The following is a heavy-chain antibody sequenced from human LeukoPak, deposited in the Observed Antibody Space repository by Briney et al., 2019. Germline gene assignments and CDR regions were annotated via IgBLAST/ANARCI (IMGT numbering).Heavy chain of an antibody. CDR1: GGSFSGYY. CDR2: INHSGST. J-gene: IGHJ5*02. D-gene: IGHD6-6*01. Sequence: PSETLSLTCAVYGGSFSGYYWSWIRQPPGKGLEWIGEINHSGSTNYNPSLKSRVTISVDTSKNQFSLKLSSVTAADTAVYYCARGLPPRYSSSARWFDPWRQGTLVTVSS. V-gene: IGHV4-34*01. CDR3: ARGLPPRYSSSARWFDP.